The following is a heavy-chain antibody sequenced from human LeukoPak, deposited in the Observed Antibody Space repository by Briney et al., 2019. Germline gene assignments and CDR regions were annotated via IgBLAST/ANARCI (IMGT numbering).Heavy chain of an antibody. V-gene: IGHV5-51*01. Sequence: GESLKISCRSSGNSFTNYWIGWGRQMPGKGLEWMGTFYPGDSDTRYRPSFQGQVTISADRSISTAYLQWSSLKASDTAMYYCARLGVEAYDSSGYYYFDYWGQGALVTVSS. CDR1: GNSFTNYW. J-gene: IGHJ4*02. CDR3: ARLGVEAYDSSGYYYFDY. D-gene: IGHD3-22*01. CDR2: FYPGDSDT.